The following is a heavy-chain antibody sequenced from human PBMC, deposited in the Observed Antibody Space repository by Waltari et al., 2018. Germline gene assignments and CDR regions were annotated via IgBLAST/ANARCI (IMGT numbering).Heavy chain of an antibody. CDR1: GYTFTSYG. V-gene: IGHV1-18*01. J-gene: IGHJ4*02. CDR2: VSAYNGNT. Sequence: QVQLVQSGAEVKKTGASVKVSCKASGYTFTSYGISWVRQAPGQGLEWMGWVSAYNGNTNYAQKLQGRVTMTTATSTSTAYMELRSLRSDDTAVYYCARPSSGSYSNPFDYWGQGTLVTVSS. D-gene: IGHD3-10*01. CDR3: ARPSSGSYSNPFDY.